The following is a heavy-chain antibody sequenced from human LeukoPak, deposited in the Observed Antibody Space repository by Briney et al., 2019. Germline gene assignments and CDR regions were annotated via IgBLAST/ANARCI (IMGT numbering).Heavy chain of an antibody. CDR2: IRYDGSNK. V-gene: IGHV3-30*02. J-gene: IGHJ4*02. Sequence: GGSLRLSCAASGFTFSSYGMHWVRQAPGKGLEWVAFIRYDGSNKYYADSVKGRFTISRDNAKNSLYLQMNSLRVEDTAVYYCARGDRSAWFGELSDYWGQGTLVTVSS. CDR1: GFTFSSYG. D-gene: IGHD3-10*01. CDR3: ARGDRSAWFGELSDY.